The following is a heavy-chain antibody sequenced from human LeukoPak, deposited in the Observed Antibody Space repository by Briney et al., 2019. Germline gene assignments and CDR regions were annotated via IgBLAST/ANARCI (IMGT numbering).Heavy chain of an antibody. Sequence: PSETLSLTCTVSGGSISSYYWSWIRQPPGKGLEWIGYIYYRGSTKYNPSLKSRVTISVDTSKSQFSLKLSSVTAADTAVYYCARHYPGYSHGNFDYWGQGTLVTVSS. CDR3: ARHYPGYSHGNFDY. J-gene: IGHJ4*02. CDR1: GGSISSYY. V-gene: IGHV4-59*08. D-gene: IGHD5-18*01. CDR2: IYYRGST.